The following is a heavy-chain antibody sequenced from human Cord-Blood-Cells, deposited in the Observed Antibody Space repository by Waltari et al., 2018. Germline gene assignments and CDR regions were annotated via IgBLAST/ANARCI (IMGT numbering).Heavy chain of an antibody. CDR1: GGSISCYS. Sequence: QVQLQESGPGLVKPSETLSLTCTVSGGSISCYSWSWIRQPPGKGRGWVGYNYYSGSTNYNPSLKSRVTISVDTSKNQFSLKLSSVTAADTVVYYCAREGAGRTKLERRFDYWGQGTLVTVSS. V-gene: IGHV4-59*01. J-gene: IGHJ4*02. CDR3: AREGAGRTKLERRFDY. CDR2: NYYSGST. D-gene: IGHD1-1*01.